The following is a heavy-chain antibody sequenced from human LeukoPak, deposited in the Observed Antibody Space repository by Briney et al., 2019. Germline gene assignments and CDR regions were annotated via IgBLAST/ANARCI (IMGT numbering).Heavy chain of an antibody. CDR2: IYPGGST. V-gene: IGHV3-53*01. J-gene: IGHJ4*02. CDR3: ARDVGAVAGYNFDY. CDR1: GFSINRNY. D-gene: IGHD6-19*01. Sequence: GGSLRLSCAASGFSINRNYMSWVRQAPGKGLEWVSVIYPGGSTYYAESVKGRFTISRDNSKNTLFLQTNSLRAEDTAVYYCARDVGAVAGYNFDYWGQGTLVTVSS.